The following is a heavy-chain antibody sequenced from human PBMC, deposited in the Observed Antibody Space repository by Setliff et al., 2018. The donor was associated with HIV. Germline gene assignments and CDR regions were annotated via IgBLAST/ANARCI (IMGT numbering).Heavy chain of an antibody. CDR1: GGSIRSHY. CDR3: ARRFLEWFPPSYFYYYMDV. J-gene: IGHJ6*03. V-gene: IGHV4-59*11. Sequence: SETLSLTCTVSGGSIRSHYWSWIRQSPGKGLEYIGYIYYNGSTNYNPSLQSRVTISVETSKNQFSLELSSVTAADTAVYYCARRFLEWFPPSYFYYYMDVWGKGTTVTV. CDR2: IYYNGST. D-gene: IGHD3-3*01.